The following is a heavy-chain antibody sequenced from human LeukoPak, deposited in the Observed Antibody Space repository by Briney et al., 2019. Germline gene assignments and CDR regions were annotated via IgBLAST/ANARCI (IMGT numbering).Heavy chain of an antibody. CDR1: GYTFTGYY. V-gene: IGHV1-24*01. Sequence: ASVKVSCKASGYTFTGYYMHWVRQAPGQGLEWMGGFDPEDGETIYAQKFQGRVTMTEDTSTDTAYMELRSLRSDDTAVYYCAREKGYSSSWYEDYYYMDVWGKGTTVTVSS. CDR2: FDPEDGET. CDR3: AREKGYSSSWYEDYYYMDV. J-gene: IGHJ6*03. D-gene: IGHD6-13*01.